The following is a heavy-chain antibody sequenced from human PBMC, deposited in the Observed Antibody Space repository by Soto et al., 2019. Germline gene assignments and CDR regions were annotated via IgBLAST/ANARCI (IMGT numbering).Heavy chain of an antibody. CDR2: IIPILGIA. CDR3: ARRAEVGILGELSSYAFDI. V-gene: IGHV1-69*02. CDR1: GGTFSSYT. Sequence: QVQLVQSGAEVKKPGSSVKVSCKASGGTFSSYTISWVRQAPGQGLEWMGRIIPILGIANYAQKFQGRVTSTGDKSTSAADMELSSLRSEDTAVYYCARRAEVGILGELSSYAFDIWGQGTMVTVSS. J-gene: IGHJ3*02. D-gene: IGHD3-16*02.